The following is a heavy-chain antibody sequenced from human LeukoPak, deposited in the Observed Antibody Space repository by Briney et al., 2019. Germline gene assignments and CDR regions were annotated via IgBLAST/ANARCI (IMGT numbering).Heavy chain of an antibody. J-gene: IGHJ4*02. D-gene: IGHD6-6*01. CDR3: ARDGIAALSCDY. V-gene: IGHV3-21*04. CDR2: ISSSSSYI. CDR1: GFTFSSYS. Sequence: SGGSLRLSCAASGFTFSSYSMNWVRQAPGKGLEWVSSISSSSSYIYYADSVKGRFTISRDNAKNSLYLQMNSLRAEDTAVYYCARDGIAALSCDYWGQGTLVTVSS.